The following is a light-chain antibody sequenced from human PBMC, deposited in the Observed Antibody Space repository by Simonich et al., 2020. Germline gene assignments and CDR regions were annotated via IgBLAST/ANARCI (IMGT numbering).Light chain of an antibody. V-gene: IGLV2-14*01. CDR3: SSYTSSSTWV. Sequence: QSALTQPPSASGSPGQSVTISCTGTSSDVGGYNYVSWSQQHPGKAPQLMIYDVSKRPAGVSNRFSGSKSGNTASLTISGLQAEDEADYYCSSYTSSSTWVFGGGTKLTVL. CDR1: SSDVGGYNY. CDR2: DVS. J-gene: IGLJ3*02.